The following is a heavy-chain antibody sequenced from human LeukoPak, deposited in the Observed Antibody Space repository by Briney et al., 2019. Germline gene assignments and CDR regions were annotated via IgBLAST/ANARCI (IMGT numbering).Heavy chain of an antibody. CDR3: ATGGAVAGRFAY. D-gene: IGHD6-19*01. J-gene: IGHJ4*02. CDR1: GFTFSSYA. Sequence: GGSLRLSCAASGFTFSSYAMSWVRQAPGKGLEWVSAISNNGGYTYYADSVQGRFTISRDNSKSTLCLQMNSLRAEDTAVYYCATGGAVAGRFAYWGQGTLVTVSS. CDR2: ISNNGGYT. V-gene: IGHV3-23*01.